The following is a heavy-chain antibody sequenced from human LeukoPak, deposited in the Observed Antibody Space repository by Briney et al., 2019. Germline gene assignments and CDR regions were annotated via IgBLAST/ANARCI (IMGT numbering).Heavy chain of an antibody. Sequence: GGSLRLSCAASGFTLSNHPMYWVRQAPGKGLEWVSSHSDTGDSTHYADSVKGRFTISRDSARSALYLQMNSLRAEDTAVYYCAKGDCSSGSCYFDYWGQGSQVTVSS. CDR3: AKGDCSSGSCYFDY. CDR2: HSDTGDST. CDR1: GFTLSNHP. J-gene: IGHJ4*02. D-gene: IGHD2-15*01. V-gene: IGHV3-23*01.